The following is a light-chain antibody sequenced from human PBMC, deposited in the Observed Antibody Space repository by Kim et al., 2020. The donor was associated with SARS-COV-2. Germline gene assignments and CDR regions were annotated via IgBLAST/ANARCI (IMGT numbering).Light chain of an antibody. CDR3: QHYDNLPPT. Sequence: SASVGDRVTITCQASQDIKNSLNWYQQKPGKAPKLLIYGASNLEAGVPSRFSGSGSGTDFTFTVSSLQPEDFATYYCQHYDNLPPTFGQGTKLEI. CDR1: QDIKNS. J-gene: IGKJ2*01. CDR2: GAS. V-gene: IGKV1-33*01.